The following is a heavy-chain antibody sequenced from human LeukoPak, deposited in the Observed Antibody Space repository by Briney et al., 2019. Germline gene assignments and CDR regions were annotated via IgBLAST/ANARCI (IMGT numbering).Heavy chain of an antibody. CDR1: GYTFTGYY. V-gene: IGHV1-2*04. CDR3: ARDFYGSGSCDAFDI. CDR2: INPNSGGT. D-gene: IGHD3-10*01. Sequence: ASVKVSCKASGYTFTGYYMHWVRQAPGQGLEWMGWINPNSGGTKYVQKFQGWVTMTRDTSISTAYMELSRLRSDDTAVYYCARDFYGSGSCDAFDIWGQGTMVTVSS. J-gene: IGHJ3*02.